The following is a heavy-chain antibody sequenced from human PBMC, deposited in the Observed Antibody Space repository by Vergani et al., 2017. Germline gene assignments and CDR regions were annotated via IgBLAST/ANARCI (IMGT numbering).Heavy chain of an antibody. V-gene: IGHV3-33*01. Sequence: QVQLVESGGGVVQPGRSLRLSCAASGFTFSSYGMHWVRQAPGKGLEWVAVIWYDGSNKYYADSVKGRFTISRDNSKNTLYLQMNSLKTEDTAVYYCTRVSRFLEWLLSDYWGQGTLVTVSS. CDR3: TRVSRFLEWLLSDY. J-gene: IGHJ4*02. D-gene: IGHD3-3*01. CDR2: IWYDGSNK. CDR1: GFTFSSYG.